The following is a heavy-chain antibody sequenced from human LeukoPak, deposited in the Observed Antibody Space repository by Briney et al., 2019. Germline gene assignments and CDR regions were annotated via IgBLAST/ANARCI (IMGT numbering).Heavy chain of an antibody. CDR2: ISSSGSTI. V-gene: IGHV3-48*03. J-gene: IGHJ4*02. D-gene: IGHD3-3*01. Sequence: QPGGSLRLSCAASGFNLSSYEMNWFRQAPGKGLEWVSRISSSGSTIYFADSVKGRFTISRDTAKNSLFLQMNSLRAEDTALYYCASQYYDFWSGSFEYWGQGTLVTVSS. CDR3: ASQYYDFWSGSFEY. CDR1: GFNLSSYE.